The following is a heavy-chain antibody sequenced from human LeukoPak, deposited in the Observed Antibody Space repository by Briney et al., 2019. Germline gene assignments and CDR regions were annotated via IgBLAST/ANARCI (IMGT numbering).Heavy chain of an antibody. J-gene: IGHJ3*02. V-gene: IGHV1-18*01. D-gene: IGHD2-2*01. CDR2: ISAYNGNT. Sequence: GASVKVSCKASGYTFTSYGISWVRRAPGQGLEWMGWISAYNGNTNYAQKLQGRVTMTTDTSTSTAYMELRSLRSDDTAVYYCARDSYCSSTSCPFGAFDIWGQGTMVTVSS. CDR1: GYTFTSYG. CDR3: ARDSYCSSTSCPFGAFDI.